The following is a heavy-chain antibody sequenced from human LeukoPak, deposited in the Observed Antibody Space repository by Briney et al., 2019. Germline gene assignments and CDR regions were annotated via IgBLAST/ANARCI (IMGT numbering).Heavy chain of an antibody. CDR1: GFTFSSYA. J-gene: IGHJ4*02. CDR2: ISYDGSNK. D-gene: IGHD3-22*01. Sequence: GGSLRLSCAASGFTFSSYAMHWVRQAPGKGLEWVAVISYDGSNKYYADSVKGRFTISRDNSKNTLYLQMNSLRAEDTAVYYCARDARDSSGSIDYWGQGTLVTVSS. CDR3: ARDARDSSGSIDY. V-gene: IGHV3-30-3*01.